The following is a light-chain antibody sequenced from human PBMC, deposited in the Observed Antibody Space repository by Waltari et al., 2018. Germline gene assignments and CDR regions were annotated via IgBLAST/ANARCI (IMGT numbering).Light chain of an antibody. J-gene: IGLJ2*01. Sequence: SYGLTQPPSVSVPPGQTARINCHGTYLTKAHGYWYQQKPGRAPVVVIFKDTERPPGIPERFSGSGSGTTVTLTITGVQAEDEADYYCQSTDTIGTTVVFGGGTRLIAL. CDR1: YLTKAH. CDR2: KDT. V-gene: IGLV3-25*03. CDR3: QSTDTIGTTVV.